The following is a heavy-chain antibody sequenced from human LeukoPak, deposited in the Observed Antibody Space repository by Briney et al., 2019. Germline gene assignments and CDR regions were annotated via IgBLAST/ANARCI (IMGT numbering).Heavy chain of an antibody. CDR2: INHSGST. CDR3: ARGVCSSTSCYTYYYYGMDV. V-gene: IGHV4-34*01. D-gene: IGHD2-2*02. J-gene: IGHJ6*02. CDR1: GGSFSGYY. Sequence: SETLSLTCAVSGGSFSGYYWSWIRQPPGKGLEWIGEINHSGSTNYNPSLKSRVTISIDTSKNQFSLKLSSVTAADTAVYYYARGVCSSTSCYTYYYYGMDVWGQGTTVTVSS.